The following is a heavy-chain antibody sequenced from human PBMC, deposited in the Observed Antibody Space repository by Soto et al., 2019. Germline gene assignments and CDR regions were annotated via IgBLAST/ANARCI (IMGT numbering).Heavy chain of an antibody. Sequence: SVKVSCKASGGTFSSYAISCVRRAPGQVLEWMGGIIPIFGTANYAQKFQGRVTITADESTSTAYMELSSLRSEDTAVYYCASTNTSIAARPDEAYYYYGMDVWGQGTTVTVSS. V-gene: IGHV1-69*13. D-gene: IGHD6-6*01. CDR3: ASTNTSIAARPDEAYYYYGMDV. CDR2: IIPIFGTA. CDR1: GGTFSSYA. J-gene: IGHJ6*02.